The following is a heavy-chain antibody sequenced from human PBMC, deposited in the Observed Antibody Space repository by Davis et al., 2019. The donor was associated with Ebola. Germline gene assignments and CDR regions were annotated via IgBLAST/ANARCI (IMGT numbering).Heavy chain of an antibody. V-gene: IGHV3-30*03. Sequence: PGGSLRLSCAASGFTFNTYGMHWVRQAPGKGLEWVAAISYDGSNKYYADSVKGRFTISRDNSKNTLYLQMNSLRAEDTAVYYCTRDEAYYDFWSGDKSPQYYYGMDVWGQGTTVTVSS. CDR3: TRDEAYYDFWSGDKSPQYYYGMDV. D-gene: IGHD3-3*01. CDR2: ISYDGSNK. J-gene: IGHJ6*02. CDR1: GFTFNTYG.